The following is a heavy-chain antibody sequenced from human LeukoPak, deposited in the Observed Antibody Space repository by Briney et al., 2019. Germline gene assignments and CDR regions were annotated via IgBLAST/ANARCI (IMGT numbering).Heavy chain of an antibody. CDR3: ARGPLVVAQPPFDY. Sequence: PSETLSLTCTVSGGSISSGSYYWGWIRQPPGKGLEWIGSIYYSGSTYYNPSLKSRVTISVDTSKDQFSLKLSSVTAADTAVYYCARGPLVVAQPPFDYWGQGTLVTVSS. CDR1: GGSISSGSYY. D-gene: IGHD2-15*01. CDR2: IYYSGST. V-gene: IGHV4-39*01. J-gene: IGHJ4*02.